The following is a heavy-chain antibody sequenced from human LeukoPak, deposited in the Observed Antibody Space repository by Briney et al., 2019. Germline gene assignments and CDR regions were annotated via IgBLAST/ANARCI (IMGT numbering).Heavy chain of an antibody. CDR1: GFIFPEYD. CDR2: INWNGGRT. J-gene: IGHJ3*01. D-gene: IGHD3-22*01. Sequence: PGGSLRLSCAASGFIFPEYDMTWVRQAPGKELEWVSGINWNGGRTGYADSVKGRFTISRDNAKNSLYLQMNTLRAEDTALYYCASSKGSTGYFSAFDLWGQGTMVTVSS. V-gene: IGHV3-20*04. CDR3: ASSKGSTGYFSAFDL.